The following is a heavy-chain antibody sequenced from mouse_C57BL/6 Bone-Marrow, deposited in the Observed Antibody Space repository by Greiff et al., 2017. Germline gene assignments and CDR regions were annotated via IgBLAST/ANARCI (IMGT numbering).Heavy chain of an antibody. Sequence: QVQLQQPGAELVKPGASVKLSCKASGYTFTNYWMHWVKQRPGQGLEWLGLMHPNGGSPDYNEKFKSEATLSVDKSSKTAYMELSRLTSEDYAVYYCARSYDDDDYTMDYWGQGTSVTVSS. V-gene: IGHV1-64*01. J-gene: IGHJ4*01. CDR1: GYTFTNYW. D-gene: IGHD2-4*01. CDR2: MHPNGGSP. CDR3: ARSYDDDDYTMDY.